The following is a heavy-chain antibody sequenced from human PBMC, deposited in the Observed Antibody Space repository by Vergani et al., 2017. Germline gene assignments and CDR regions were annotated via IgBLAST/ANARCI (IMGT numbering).Heavy chain of an antibody. CDR2: IYSGGST. V-gene: IGHV3-53*02. Sequence: EVQLVETGGGLIQPGGSLRLSCAASGFTVSSNYMSWVRQAPGKGLEWVSVIYSGGSTYYADSVKGRFTISRDNSKNTLYLQMNSLRAEDTAVYYCAREGYYGSGSRFVDYYGMDVWGQGTTVTVSS. D-gene: IGHD3-10*01. CDR1: GFTVSSNY. CDR3: AREGYYGSGSRFVDYYGMDV. J-gene: IGHJ6*02.